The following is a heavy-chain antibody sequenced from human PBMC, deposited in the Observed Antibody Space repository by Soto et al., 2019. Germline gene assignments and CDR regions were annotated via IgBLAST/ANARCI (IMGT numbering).Heavy chain of an antibody. D-gene: IGHD3-22*01. CDR3: ARATYYYDSSGSWNVGY. CDR1: GGTFSSYA. CDR2: ISPIFGTA. V-gene: IGHV1-69*01. Sequence: QVQLVQSGAEVKKPGSSVKVSCKASGGTFSSYAISWVRQAPGQGLEWMGGISPIFGTANYAQKFQGRVTITADESTSTAYMELSRLRSEDTAVYYCARATYYYDSSGSWNVGYWGQGTLVTVSS. J-gene: IGHJ4*02.